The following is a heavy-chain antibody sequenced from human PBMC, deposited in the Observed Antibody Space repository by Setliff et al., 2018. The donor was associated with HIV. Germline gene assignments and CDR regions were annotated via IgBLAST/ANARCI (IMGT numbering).Heavy chain of an antibody. J-gene: IGHJ4*02. V-gene: IGHV3-23*01. CDR3: AREEPSIAARPFDY. D-gene: IGHD6-6*01. CDR2: IGGIDSNT. CDR1: GFTVNTLNIYA. Sequence: QPGGSLRLSCAASGFTVNTLNIYAMSWVRQAPGKGLEWVSSIGGIDSNTHYADSVKGRVTIARDNPKNTLYLQMNSLRAENTAVYYCAREEPSIAARPFDYWGQGTLVTVSS.